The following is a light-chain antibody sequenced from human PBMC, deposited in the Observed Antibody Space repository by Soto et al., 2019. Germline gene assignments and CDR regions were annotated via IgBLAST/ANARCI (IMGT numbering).Light chain of an antibody. Sequence: EIVLTQSPGTLSLSPGERATLSCRASQSVTNNYLAWYQQKPDQAPRLLIYGASSRATGIPDRFSGTGSGTDFALTISRLEPEDFAVYYCRQYGTSPWTFGQGTTVEIK. CDR2: GAS. CDR1: QSVTNNY. CDR3: RQYGTSPWT. V-gene: IGKV3-20*01. J-gene: IGKJ1*01.